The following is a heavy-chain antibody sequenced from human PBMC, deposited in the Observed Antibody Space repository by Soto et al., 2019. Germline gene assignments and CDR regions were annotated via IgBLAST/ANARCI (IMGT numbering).Heavy chain of an antibody. Sequence: EVHLVESGGGLVKPGGSLSLSCVASGFAFSDYSMNWVRKAPGKGLEWVASIGGRGSDIFYADPVKGRFTISRDNAKNSLHLHMSNLSAVDTAVYYCARGFLEVSGVVHMAVWGQGTTVTVSS. CDR3: ARGFLEVSGVVHMAV. V-gene: IGHV3-21*01. CDR1: GFAFSDYS. J-gene: IGHJ6*02. CDR2: IGGRGSDI. D-gene: IGHD3-3*01.